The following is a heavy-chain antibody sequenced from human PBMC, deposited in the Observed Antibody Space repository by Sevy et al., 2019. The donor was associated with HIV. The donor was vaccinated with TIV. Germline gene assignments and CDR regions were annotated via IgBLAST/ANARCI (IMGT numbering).Heavy chain of an antibody. CDR3: ARPRANYVDHYFFYAMDV. D-gene: IGHD4-17*01. CDR2: RSYDGSDK. J-gene: IGHJ6*02. CDR1: RFALSNYYA. Sequence: GVSLRLSCAASRFALSNYYAMHWVRQAPGKGLEWVALRSYDGSDKYYADSVKGRFTISRDNFKNTLYLQMNSLTTEDTAVYYCARPRANYVDHYFFYAMDVWGHGTTVTVSS. V-gene: IGHV3-30-3*01.